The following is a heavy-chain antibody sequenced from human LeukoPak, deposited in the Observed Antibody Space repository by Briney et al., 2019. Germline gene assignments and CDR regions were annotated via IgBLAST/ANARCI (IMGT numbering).Heavy chain of an antibody. CDR3: AKGPTPLSSRGWIDP. J-gene: IGHJ5*02. V-gene: IGHV3-30*02. CDR1: GFTFSDYW. Sequence: PGGSLRLSCAASGFTFSDYWMHWVRQAPGKGLEWVTFIPYDGLNRIYADSVEGRFTVSRGNSKNTVYLQMNSLRPEDTAVYYCAKGPTPLSSRGWIDPWGQGTLVTVSS. D-gene: IGHD6-13*01. CDR2: IPYDGLNR.